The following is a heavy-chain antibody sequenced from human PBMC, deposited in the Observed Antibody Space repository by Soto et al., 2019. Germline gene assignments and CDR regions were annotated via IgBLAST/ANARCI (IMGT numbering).Heavy chain of an antibody. D-gene: IGHD2-2*02. CDR1: GYTFTSYG. Sequence: ASVKVSCKASGYTFTSYGISWVRQAPGQGLEWMGWISVYNVNTNNAQKLQGRVSMTTDTYTSTAYMELRSLRSDNTAVSFCARDIRVDCSFSKCYNYCVMVVRG. J-gene: IGHJ6*02. CDR2: ISVYNVNT. CDR3: ARDIRVDCSFSKCYNYCVMVV. V-gene: IGHV1-18*01.